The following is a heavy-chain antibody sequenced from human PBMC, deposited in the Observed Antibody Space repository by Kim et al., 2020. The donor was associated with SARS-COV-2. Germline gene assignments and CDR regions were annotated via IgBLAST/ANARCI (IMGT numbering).Heavy chain of an antibody. CDR3: ARRGPIAAIVDY. V-gene: IGHV1-3*01. J-gene: IGHJ4*02. D-gene: IGHD6-6*01. Sequence: YSQKFQGRVTITRETSASTAYMELSSLRSEDTAVYYCARRGPIAAIVDYWGQGTLVTVSS.